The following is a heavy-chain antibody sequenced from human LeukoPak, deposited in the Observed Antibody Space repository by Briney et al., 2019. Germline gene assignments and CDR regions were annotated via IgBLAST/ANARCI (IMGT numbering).Heavy chain of an antibody. J-gene: IGHJ4*02. CDR3: AGGVDYYDSSGTIDY. CDR1: GFTFSSYA. Sequence: PGGSLRLSCAASGFTFSSYAMHWVRQAPGKGLEWVAVVWYDGSKTYSADSVKGRITISRDDSKNTLYLQMNSLRAEDTAVYYCAGGVDYYDSSGTIDYWGQGTLVTVSS. V-gene: IGHV3-33*01. CDR2: VWYDGSKT. D-gene: IGHD3-22*01.